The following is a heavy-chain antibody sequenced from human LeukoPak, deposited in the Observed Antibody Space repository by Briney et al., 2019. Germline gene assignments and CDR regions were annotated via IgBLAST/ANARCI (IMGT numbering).Heavy chain of an antibody. Sequence: GASVKVSCKASGYTFTSYGISWVRQAPGQGLEWMGWISAYNGNTNYAQKLQGRVTMTTDTSTSTAYMELRSLRSDDTAVYYCARASDPRVGARPAPIDYWGQGTLVTVSS. V-gene: IGHV1-18*01. J-gene: IGHJ4*02. CDR2: ISAYNGNT. D-gene: IGHD1-26*01. CDR3: ARASDPRVGARPAPIDY. CDR1: GYTFTSYG.